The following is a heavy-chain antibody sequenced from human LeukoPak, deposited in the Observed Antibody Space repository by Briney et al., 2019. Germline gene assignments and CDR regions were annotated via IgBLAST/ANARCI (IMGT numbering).Heavy chain of an antibody. D-gene: IGHD3-10*01. V-gene: IGHV1-2*02. Sequence: ASVKVSCKASGYTFTGYYMHWVRQAPGQGLEWMGWINPNSGGTNYAQKFQGRVTMTRDTSISTAYMELSRLRSDDTAVYYCARELWFGELLYLLWFDPWGQGTLVTVSS. J-gene: IGHJ5*02. CDR1: GYTFTGYY. CDR2: INPNSGGT. CDR3: ARELWFGELLYLLWFDP.